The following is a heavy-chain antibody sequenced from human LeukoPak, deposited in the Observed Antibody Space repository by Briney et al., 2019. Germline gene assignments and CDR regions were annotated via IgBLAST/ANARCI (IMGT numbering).Heavy chain of an antibody. J-gene: IGHJ4*01. Sequence: PGGSLRLSCAASGFTFRNYNMNWVRQAPGKGLEWISYIGISSGNTKYADSVKGRFTISRDKARNSLYLQMNSLRVEDTAVYYCARDHRYAFDNWGHGTLVTVSS. CDR2: IGISSGNT. D-gene: IGHD5-12*01. CDR1: GFTFRNYN. CDR3: ARDHRYAFDN. V-gene: IGHV3-48*01.